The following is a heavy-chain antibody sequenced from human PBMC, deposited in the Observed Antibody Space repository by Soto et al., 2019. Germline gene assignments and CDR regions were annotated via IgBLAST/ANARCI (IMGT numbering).Heavy chain of an antibody. Sequence: GGSLRLSCAASGFTFSSYWVSWVRQAPGKGLEWVANIKQDGSEKYYVDSVKGRFTISRDNAKNSLYLQMNSLRAEDTAVYYCARGQLVVITWFDPWGHGTLVTVSS. V-gene: IGHV3-7*01. D-gene: IGHD3-22*01. CDR1: GFTFSSYW. CDR3: ARGQLVVITWFDP. CDR2: IKQDGSEK. J-gene: IGHJ5*02.